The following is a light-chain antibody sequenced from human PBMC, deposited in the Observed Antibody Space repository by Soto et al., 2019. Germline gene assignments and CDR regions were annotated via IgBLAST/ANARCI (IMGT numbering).Light chain of an antibody. CDR1: QSVSNY. J-gene: IGKJ2*01. CDR2: DAS. V-gene: IGKV3-11*01. CDR3: QQRSNWPRFT. Sequence: EIVLTQSPATLSLSPGERATLSCRASQSVSNYLAWYQQKPGQAPRLLIFDASNRATGIPARFSGSGSGTDFTLTISSLEPEDFAVYYCQQRSNWPRFTFGQGTKVEIK.